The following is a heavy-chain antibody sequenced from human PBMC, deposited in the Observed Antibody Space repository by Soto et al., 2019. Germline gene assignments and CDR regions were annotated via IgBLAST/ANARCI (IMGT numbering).Heavy chain of an antibody. J-gene: IGHJ4*02. CDR2: INHSGSA. V-gene: IGHV4-34*01. D-gene: IGHD3-10*01. Sequence: QVQLQQWGSGLLKPSETLSLTCAVYGGSLSGYYWSWIRQSPGKGLEWIGQINHSGSANYHPSLKSRVTIFLHTYGNEFSLELSSVTAADTSVYYCASATSHYDSGRYEGGYYYFDYWGQGTLVTVSS. CDR1: GGSLSGYY. CDR3: ASATSHYDSGRYEGGYYYFDY.